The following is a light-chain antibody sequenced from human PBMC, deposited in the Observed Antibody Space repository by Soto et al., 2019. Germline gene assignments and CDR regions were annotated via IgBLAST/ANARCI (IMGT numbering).Light chain of an antibody. CDR1: SRDVGAYNY. CDR3: SSYSRSTTLV. CDR2: DVS. Sequence: QSVLTQPASVSGSPGQSITISCTGTSRDVGAYNYVSWYQQHPGKAPKLMIYDVSSRPSGVSNRFSGSKSGNTASLTISCLQAEDEAAYYCSSYSRSTTLVFGGGTKLTVL. V-gene: IGLV2-14*01. J-gene: IGLJ2*01.